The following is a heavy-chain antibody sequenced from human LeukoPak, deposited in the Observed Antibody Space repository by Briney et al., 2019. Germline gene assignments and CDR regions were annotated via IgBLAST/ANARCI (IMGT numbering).Heavy chain of an antibody. D-gene: IGHD2-2*01. CDR2: IIPIFGTA. J-gene: IGHJ6*03. V-gene: IGHV1-69*05. CDR1: GGTFSSYA. Sequence: GASVKVSCKASGGTFSSYAISWVRQAPGQGLEWMGGIIPIFGTANYAQKFQGRVTITTDESTSTAYMELSSLRSEDTAVYYCARNGFPPAAPQRYYYYYMDVWGKGTTVTVSS. CDR3: ARNGFPPAAPQRYYYYYMDV.